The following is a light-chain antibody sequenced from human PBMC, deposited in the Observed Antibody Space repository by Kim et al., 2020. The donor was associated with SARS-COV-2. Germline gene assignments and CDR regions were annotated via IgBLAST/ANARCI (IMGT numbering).Light chain of an antibody. J-gene: IGKJ2*01. CDR3: QQYGSSPPYT. Sequence: SPGERLTLSCRASQSVYSGNLAWYQQKFGPPPRLLIYGASARATGMPDRFSGSGAGTDFTLTITRLEPEDFAVYYCQQYGSSPPYTFGQGTKLEIK. CDR1: QSVYSGN. CDR2: GAS. V-gene: IGKV3-20*01.